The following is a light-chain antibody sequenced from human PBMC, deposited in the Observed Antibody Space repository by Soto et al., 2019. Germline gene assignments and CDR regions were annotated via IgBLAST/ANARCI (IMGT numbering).Light chain of an antibody. CDR3: QSYDSSLSGSV. J-gene: IGLJ3*02. V-gene: IGLV1-40*01. Sequence: QSVLTPPPSLAGSPGQRVTISCTGSSSNIGAGYDVHWYQQLPGTAPKLLIYGNSNRPSGVPDRFSGSKSGTSASLAITGLQAEDEADYYCQSYDSSLSGSVFGGGTKLT. CDR2: GNS. CDR1: SSNIGAGYD.